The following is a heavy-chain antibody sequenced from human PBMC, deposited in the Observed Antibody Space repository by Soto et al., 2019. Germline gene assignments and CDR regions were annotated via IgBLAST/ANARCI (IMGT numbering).Heavy chain of an antibody. CDR3: AKDKSSSWYVFDY. Sequence: QVQLVESGGGVVQPGRSLRLSCAASGFTFISYGMHWVRQAPGKGLEWVAVISYDGSNKYYADSVKARFTISRDNSKNSLYLQMNSMRAEDTAVYYCAKDKSSSWYVFDYWGQGTLVTVSS. D-gene: IGHD6-13*01. V-gene: IGHV3-30*18. J-gene: IGHJ4*02. CDR2: ISYDGSNK. CDR1: GFTFISYG.